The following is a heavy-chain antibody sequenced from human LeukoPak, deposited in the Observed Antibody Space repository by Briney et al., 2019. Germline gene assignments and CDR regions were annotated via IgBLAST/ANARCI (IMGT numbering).Heavy chain of an antibody. CDR1: GFTFSNAW. Sequence: PGGSLRLSCAASGFTFSNAWMSWVRQAPGKGLEWVGRIKSKTDGGTTDYAAPVKGRFTISRDDSKNTLYLQMNSLKTEDTAVYYCTTTREWLEGPFDYWGQGTLVTVSS. V-gene: IGHV3-15*01. CDR3: TTTREWLEGPFDY. D-gene: IGHD6-19*01. J-gene: IGHJ4*02. CDR2: IKSKTDGGTT.